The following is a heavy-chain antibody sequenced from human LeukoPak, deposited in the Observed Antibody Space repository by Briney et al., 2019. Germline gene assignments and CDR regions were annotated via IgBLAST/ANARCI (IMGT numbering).Heavy chain of an antibody. CDR3: ARGGFLAYCSSTSCYAPFDY. V-gene: IGHV4-59*08. D-gene: IGHD2-2*01. CDR2: VYYTGTT. CDR1: GGSISSYY. Sequence: PSETLSLTCTVSGGSISSYYWSWIRQSPGKGLEWIGYVYYTGTTNYNPSLKSRVTISVDTSKNQFSLKVNSVTAADTAVYYCARGGFLAYCSSTSCYAPFDYWGQGTLVTVSS. J-gene: IGHJ4*02.